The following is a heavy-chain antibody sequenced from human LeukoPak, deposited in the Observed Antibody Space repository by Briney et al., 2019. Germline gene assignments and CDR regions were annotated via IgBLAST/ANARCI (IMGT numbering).Heavy chain of an antibody. CDR2: INPYSGAI. CDR3: ARDHGETMFWFDP. D-gene: IGHD3-10*02. V-gene: IGHV1-2*02. CDR1: GFAFTDEY. J-gene: IGHJ5*02. Sequence: ASVKVSCKSSGFAFTDEYIHWVRQAPGQGLEWMGWINPYSGAINYAQKFQGRVTLTRDTSIGTAYMELSRLTSGDTAVYYCARDHGETMFWFDPWGQGTLVTVSS.